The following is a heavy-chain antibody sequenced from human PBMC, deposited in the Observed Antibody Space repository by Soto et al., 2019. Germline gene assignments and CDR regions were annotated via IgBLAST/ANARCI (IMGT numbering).Heavy chain of an antibody. CDR2: IKSKTDGGTT. D-gene: IGHD3-22*01. J-gene: IGHJ5*02. CDR1: GFTFSNAW. V-gene: IGHV3-15*01. Sequence: GGSLRLSCAASGFTFSNAWMSWVRQAPGKGLEWVGRIKSKTDGGTTDHAAPVKGRFTISRDDSKNTLYLQMNSLKTEDTAVYYCTTEKDYYDTPGWFDPWRQGTLVTVSS. CDR3: TTEKDYYDTPGWFDP.